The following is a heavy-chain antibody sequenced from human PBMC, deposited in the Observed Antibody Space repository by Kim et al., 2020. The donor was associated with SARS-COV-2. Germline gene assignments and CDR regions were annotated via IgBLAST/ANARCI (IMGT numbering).Heavy chain of an antibody. J-gene: IGHJ4*02. Sequence: AQKFQGRVTITADESTSAAYMELSSLRAEDTAVYYCARGGVLLWFGELFYWGQGTLVTVSS. CDR3: ARGGVLLWFGELFY. D-gene: IGHD3-10*01. V-gene: IGHV1-69*01.